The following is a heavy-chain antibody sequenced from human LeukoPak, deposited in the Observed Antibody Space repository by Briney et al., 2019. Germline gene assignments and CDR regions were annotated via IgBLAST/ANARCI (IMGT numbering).Heavy chain of an antibody. V-gene: IGHV4-31*03. D-gene: IGHD3-22*01. CDR2: IYYSGST. Sequence: SETLSLTCTVSGGSISSGGYYWSWIRQHPGKGLEWIGYIYYSGSTYYNPSLKSRVTISVDTSKNQFSLKLSSVTAADTAVYYCARARSGYYKNEPWNFDYWGQGTLVTVSS. CDR1: GGSISSGGYY. J-gene: IGHJ4*02. CDR3: ARARSGYYKNEPWNFDY.